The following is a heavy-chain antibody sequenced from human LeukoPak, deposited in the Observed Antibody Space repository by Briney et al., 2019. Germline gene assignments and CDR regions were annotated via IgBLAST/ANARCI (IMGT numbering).Heavy chain of an antibody. J-gene: IGHJ4*02. Sequence: PSETLSLTCTVSGGSISGYYWSWIRQPPGKGLEWVGFIYYGGSTKYNPSLKSRVTISVYTSKKQFSLKLSSVTAADTAVYYSARQLGYIDGMPDDYGGQGTLITVSS. CDR3: ARQLGYIDGMPDDY. D-gene: IGHD1-1*01. CDR2: IYYGGST. CDR1: GGSISGYY. V-gene: IGHV4-59*08.